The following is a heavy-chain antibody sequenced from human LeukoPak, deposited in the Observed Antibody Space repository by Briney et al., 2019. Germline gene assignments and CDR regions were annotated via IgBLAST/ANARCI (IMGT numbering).Heavy chain of an antibody. CDR2: IYTSGST. CDR1: GGSISSYY. J-gene: IGHJ5*02. D-gene: IGHD2-2*01. V-gene: IGHV4-4*07. CDR3: ARGWRVRIYCSSTSCYNWFDP. Sequence: SETLSLTCTVSGGSISSYYWSWIRQPAGKGLEWIGRIYTSGSTNYNPSLKSRVTMSVDTSKNQFSLKLSSVTAADTAVYYCARGWRVRIYCSSTSCYNWFDPWGQGTLVTVSS.